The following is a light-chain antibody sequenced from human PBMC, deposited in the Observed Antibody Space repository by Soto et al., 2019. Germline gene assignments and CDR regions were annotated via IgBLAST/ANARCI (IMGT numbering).Light chain of an antibody. CDR2: DAS. CDR1: QSVSSY. Sequence: EIVLTQSAATLSLSPGERATLSCRASQSVSSYLAWYQQKPGQAPRLLIYDASNRATGIPARFSGSGSGTDFTLTISSLQPDDFATYYCQQYSSYSPTFGQGTKVDIK. V-gene: IGKV3-11*01. J-gene: IGKJ1*01. CDR3: QQYSSYSPT.